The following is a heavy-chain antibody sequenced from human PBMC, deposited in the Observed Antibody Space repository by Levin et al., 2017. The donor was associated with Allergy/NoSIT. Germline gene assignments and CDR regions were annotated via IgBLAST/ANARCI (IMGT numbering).Heavy chain of an antibody. J-gene: IGHJ3*02. V-gene: IGHV4-59*01. CDR2: IYYSGST. CDR1: GGSISSYY. D-gene: IGHD5-12*01. CDR3: AREDTITHAFDI. Sequence: PSETLSLTCTVSGGSISSYYWSWIRQPPGKGLEWIGYIYYSGSTNYNPSLKSRVTISVDTSKNQFSLKLSSVTAADTAVYYCAREDTITHAFDIWGQGTMVTVSS.